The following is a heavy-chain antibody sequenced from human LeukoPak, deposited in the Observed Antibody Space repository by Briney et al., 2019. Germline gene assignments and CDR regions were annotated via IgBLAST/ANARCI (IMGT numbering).Heavy chain of an antibody. CDR3: ARGTGSDSWYTDY. CDR2: ISGGSSSSDGGGI. D-gene: IGHD2-2*02. V-gene: IGHV3-48*02. Sequence: PPWGSLRFSCSASAFTFSTYSRNWVRQAPGRGLEGGLYISGGSSSSDGGGIQYADSVKGRFTISRGKDKSSLYLQMNSLRDEDTAVYYCARGTGSDSWYTDYWGQGTLVSVSS. CDR1: AFTFSTYS. J-gene: IGHJ4*02.